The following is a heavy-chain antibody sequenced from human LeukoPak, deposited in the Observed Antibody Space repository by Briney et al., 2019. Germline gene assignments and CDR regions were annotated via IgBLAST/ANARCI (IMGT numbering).Heavy chain of an antibody. D-gene: IGHD3-22*01. V-gene: IGHV1-2*02. CDR2: INPNSGGT. J-gene: IGHJ5*02. CDR1: GYTLTGYY. CDR3: WREGRYYYDSSGYYYGGGNCFDP. Sequence: GASVKVSCKASGYTLTGYYMHWVRQAPGQGLEWMGWINPNSGGTNYAQKFQGRVTMTRDTSISTAYMELSRLRSDDTAVYYCWREGRYYYDSSGYYYGGGNCFDPGGKETLVPVPS.